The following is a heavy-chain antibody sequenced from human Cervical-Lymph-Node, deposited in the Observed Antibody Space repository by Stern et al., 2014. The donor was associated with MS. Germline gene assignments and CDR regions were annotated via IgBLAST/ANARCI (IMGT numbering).Heavy chain of an antibody. V-gene: IGHV4-61*02. Sequence: QVQLVQSGPGLEKPSQTLSLTCTVSGGSISSTSFHWSWLRQCDGKGLEGIGRIYPSGTAHYNPSLKSLIAMSVNTSKKQFPPRVSSVTAADTAVYYCARDYCGGDCYYNWFDPWGQGTLVTVSS. D-gene: IGHD2-21*02. CDR3: ARDYCGGDCYYNWFDP. J-gene: IGHJ5*02. CDR2: IYPSGTA. CDR1: GGSISSTSFH.